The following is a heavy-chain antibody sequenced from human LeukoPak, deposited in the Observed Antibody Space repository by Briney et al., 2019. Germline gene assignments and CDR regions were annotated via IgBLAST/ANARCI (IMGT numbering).Heavy chain of an antibody. Sequence: GGSLRLSCASSGIIFSAYGMHWVRQASGKGLEWVAVISYDGRNKHYADSVKGRFTISRDNSGSTLFLQMNSLRAGDTAVYYCASTVSPGQHYYYGMDVWGHGATVIVSS. CDR3: ASTVSPGQHYYYGMDV. J-gene: IGHJ6*02. CDR1: GIIFSAYG. V-gene: IGHV3-33*01. CDR2: ISYDGRNK.